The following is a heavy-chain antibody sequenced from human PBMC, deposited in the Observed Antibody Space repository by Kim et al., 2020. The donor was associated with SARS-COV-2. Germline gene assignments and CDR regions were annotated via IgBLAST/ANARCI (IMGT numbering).Heavy chain of an antibody. CDR2: ISSSGSTI. V-gene: IGHV3-48*03. D-gene: IGHD3-22*01. CDR3: ARDRRYYDSSGYWGWFDP. CDR1: GFTFSSYE. Sequence: GGSLRLSCAASGFTFSSYEMNWVRQAPGKGLEWVSYISSSGSTIYYADSVKGRFTISRDNAKNSLYLQMNSLRAEDTAVYYCARDRRYYDSSGYWGWFDPWGQGTLVTVSS. J-gene: IGHJ5*02.